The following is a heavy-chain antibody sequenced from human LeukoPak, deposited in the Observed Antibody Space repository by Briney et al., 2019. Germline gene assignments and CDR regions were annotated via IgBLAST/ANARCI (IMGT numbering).Heavy chain of an antibody. CDR3: AKDAYFETVPETNWFDP. CDR2: ISSSSSTI. CDR1: GFTFSSYG. J-gene: IGHJ5*02. Sequence: GGSLRLSCAASGFTFSSYGMTWVRQAPGKGLEWVSYISSSSSTIYYADSVKGRFTISRDNSKNTLYLQMKSLRAEDTAVYYCAKDAYFETVPETNWFDPWGQGTLVTVSS. D-gene: IGHD2/OR15-2a*01. V-gene: IGHV3-48*01.